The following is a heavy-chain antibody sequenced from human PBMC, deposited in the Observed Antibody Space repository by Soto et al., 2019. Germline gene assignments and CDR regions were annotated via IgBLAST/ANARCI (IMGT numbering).Heavy chain of an antibody. CDR2: IIPIFGTA. Sequence: ASVKVSCKASGGTFSSYAISRVRQAPGQGLEWMGGIIPIFGTANYAQKFQGRVTITADESTSTAYMELSSLRSEDTAVYYCARVYLSCSGGSCYSGYYYYGMDVWGQGTTVTVSS. D-gene: IGHD2-15*01. CDR1: GGTFSSYA. V-gene: IGHV1-69*13. J-gene: IGHJ6*02. CDR3: ARVYLSCSGGSCYSGYYYYGMDV.